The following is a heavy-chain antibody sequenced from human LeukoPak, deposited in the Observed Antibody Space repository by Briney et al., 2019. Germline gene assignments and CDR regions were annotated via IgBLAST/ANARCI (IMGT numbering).Heavy chain of an antibody. V-gene: IGHV7-4-1*02. D-gene: IGHD1-26*01. CDR1: GYTFTNYA. CDR3: ARDKVAYSDY. CDR2: IHPSTGNP. J-gene: IGHJ4*02. Sequence: ASVKVSCKASGYTFTNYALNWVRQAPGQGLEWMGWIHPSTGNPTYAQGFTGRFVFSLDTSVSTTYLQISSLKAEDTAVYYCARDKVAYSDYWGQGTLVTVSS.